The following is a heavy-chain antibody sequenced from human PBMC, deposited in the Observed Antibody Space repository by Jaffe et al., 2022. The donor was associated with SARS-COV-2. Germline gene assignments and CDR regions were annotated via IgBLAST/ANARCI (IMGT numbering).Heavy chain of an antibody. Sequence: EVQLVESGGGLVKPGGSLRLSCAASGFTFSNAWMSWVRQAPGKGLEWVGRIKSKTDGGTTDYAAPVKGRFTISRDDSKNTLYLQMNSLKTEDTAVYYCTTVTSTPYDYVWGSYRHDYWGQGTLVTVSS. CDR3: TTVTSTPYDYVWGSYRHDY. J-gene: IGHJ4*02. CDR2: IKSKTDGGTT. V-gene: IGHV3-15*01. D-gene: IGHD3-16*02. CDR1: GFTFSNAW.